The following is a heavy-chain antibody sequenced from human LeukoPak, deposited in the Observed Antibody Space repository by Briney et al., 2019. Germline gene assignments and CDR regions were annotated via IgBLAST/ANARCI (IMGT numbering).Heavy chain of an antibody. V-gene: IGHV4-34*01. Sequence: SETLSLTCAVYGGSFSGYYWSWIRQPPGKGLEWIGEINHSGSTNYNPSLKSRVTISVDTSKNQFSLKLSSVTAADTAVYYCARGRSIPAAYWGQGTLVTVSS. D-gene: IGHD2-2*01. J-gene: IGHJ4*02. CDR3: ARGRSIPAAY. CDR1: GGSFSGYY. CDR2: INHSGST.